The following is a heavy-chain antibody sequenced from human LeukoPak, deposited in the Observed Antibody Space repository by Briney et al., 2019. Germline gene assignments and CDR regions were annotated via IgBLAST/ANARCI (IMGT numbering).Heavy chain of an antibody. CDR1: GFTFSSYS. J-gene: IGHJ3*02. CDR3: ASNYYGSGSLPGDAFDI. Sequence: GGSLRLSCAASGFTFSSYSMNWVRQAPGKGLEWVSYISSSSSTIYYADSVEGRFTISRDNAKNSLYLQMNSLRAEDTAVYYCASNYYGSGSLPGDAFDIWGQGTMVTVSS. D-gene: IGHD3-10*01. CDR2: ISSSSSTI. V-gene: IGHV3-48*01.